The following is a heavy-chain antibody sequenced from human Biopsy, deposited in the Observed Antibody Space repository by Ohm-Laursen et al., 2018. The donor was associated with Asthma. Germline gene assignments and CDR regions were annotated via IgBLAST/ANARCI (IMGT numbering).Heavy chain of an antibody. Sequence: SLRLSCSASGFTFGNFAMSWARQAPGKGLEWVSTIKTNRRGADYPDPAKGRFTISRDDSKNTLYLQMSSLRAEDTAVYYCAKDTYEDDYGYYTFDVWGQGTMVTVSS. V-gene: IGHV3-23*01. J-gene: IGHJ3*01. D-gene: IGHD3-22*01. CDR2: IKTNRRGA. CDR3: AKDTYEDDYGYYTFDV. CDR1: GFTFGNFA.